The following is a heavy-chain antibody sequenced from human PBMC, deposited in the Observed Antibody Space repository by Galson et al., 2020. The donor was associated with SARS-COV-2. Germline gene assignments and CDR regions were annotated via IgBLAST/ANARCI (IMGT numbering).Heavy chain of an antibody. D-gene: IGHD4-17*01. CDR1: GFSFRSYA. Sequence: GGSLRLSCAASGFSFRSYAMNWVSQAPGKGLEWVSSISGRSAYTYYADSVKGRFTISRDNSKDTLYLEMTSLRAADTATYYCAKGVGGAYFYYHGMDVWGQGTTVTVSS. CDR2: ISGRSAYT. CDR3: AKGVGGAYFYYHGMDV. V-gene: IGHV3-23*01. J-gene: IGHJ6*02.